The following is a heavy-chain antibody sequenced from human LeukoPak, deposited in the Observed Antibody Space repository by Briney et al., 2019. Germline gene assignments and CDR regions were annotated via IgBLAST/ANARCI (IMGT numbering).Heavy chain of an antibody. J-gene: IGHJ4*02. CDR2: IYYSGST. CDR3: ARRSYNSPFRY. V-gene: IGHV4-39*01. CDR1: SGSISSSSYY. D-gene: IGHD5-24*01. Sequence: PSETLSLTCTVSSGSISSSSYYWGWIRQPPGKGLEWIGSIYYSGSTYYNPSLKSRVTISVDTSKNQFSLKLSSVTAADTAVYYCARRSYNSPFRYWGQGTPVTVSS.